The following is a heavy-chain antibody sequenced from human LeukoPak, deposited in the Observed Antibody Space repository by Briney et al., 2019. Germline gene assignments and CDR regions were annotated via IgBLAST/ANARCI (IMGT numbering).Heavy chain of an antibody. CDR3: ARADSGSYFYYFDY. CDR1: GFTFSSYA. CDR2: ISGSGGST. V-gene: IGHV3-23*01. J-gene: IGHJ4*02. D-gene: IGHD1-26*01. Sequence: SGGSLRLSCAASGFTFSSYAMSWVRQAPGKGLEWVSAISGSGGSTYYADSVKGRFTISRDNAKNSLYLQMNSLRAEDTAVYYCARADSGSYFYYFDYWGQGTLVTVSS.